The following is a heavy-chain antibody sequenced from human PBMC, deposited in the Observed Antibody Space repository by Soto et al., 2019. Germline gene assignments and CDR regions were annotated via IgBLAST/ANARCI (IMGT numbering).Heavy chain of an antibody. J-gene: IGHJ5*01. CDR2: INAGNGNT. V-gene: IGHV1-3*01. CDR3: ARDSYFFSGYRPAYNRFDS. CDR1: GYTFTSYA. Sequence: ASVKVSCKASGYTFTSYAMHWVRQAPGQRLEWMGWINAGNGNTKYSQKFQGRGTITRDRYASTAYMELSRLRYEDTAVYYCARDSYFFSGYRPAYNRFDSWGQGSLVPVAS. D-gene: IGHD3-3*01.